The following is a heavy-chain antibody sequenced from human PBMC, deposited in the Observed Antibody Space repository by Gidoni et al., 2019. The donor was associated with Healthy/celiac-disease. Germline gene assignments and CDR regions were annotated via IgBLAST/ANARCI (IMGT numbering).Heavy chain of an antibody. D-gene: IGHD3-9*01. Sequence: VQPGGSLRLSCAASGFTFSSYAMRWVRQAPGKGLEWVSAISGSGGSTYYADSVKGRFTISRDNSKNTLYLQMNSLRAEDTAVYYCAKAYYDILTGYPSNYYYYYGMDVWGQGTTVTVSS. J-gene: IGHJ6*02. CDR2: ISGSGGST. CDR1: GFTFSSYA. CDR3: AKAYYDILTGYPSNYYYYYGMDV. V-gene: IGHV3-23*01.